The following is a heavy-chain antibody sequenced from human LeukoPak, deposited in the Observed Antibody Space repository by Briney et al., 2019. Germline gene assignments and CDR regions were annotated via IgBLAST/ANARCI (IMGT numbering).Heavy chain of an antibody. CDR2: ISYDGSNK. CDR3: ARDAGLGYCSGGSCWGGPSPEYYGMDV. V-gene: IGHV3-30-3*01. CDR1: GFTFSSYA. J-gene: IGHJ6*02. Sequence: GGSLRLSCAASGFTFSSYAMHWVRQAPGKGLEWVAVISYDGSNKYYADSVKGRFTISRDNSKNTLYLQMNSLRAEDTAVYYCARDAGLGYCSGGSCWGGPSPEYYGMDVWGQGTTVTVSS. D-gene: IGHD2-15*01.